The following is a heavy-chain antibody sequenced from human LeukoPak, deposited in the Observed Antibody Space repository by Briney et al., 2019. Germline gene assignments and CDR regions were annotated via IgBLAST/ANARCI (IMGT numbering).Heavy chain of an antibody. J-gene: IGHJ4*02. D-gene: IGHD3-3*01. CDR1: GFTFRQYA. Sequence: GGSLRLSCAASGFTFRQYAMSWVRQAPGKGLEWVSGISGSGGSTYYADSVKGRFTISRDNSKNTLYLQMNSLRAEDTAVYYCATNSRERFLEWLLDYWGQGTLVTVSS. V-gene: IGHV3-23*01. CDR3: ATNSRERFLEWLLDY. CDR2: ISGSGGST.